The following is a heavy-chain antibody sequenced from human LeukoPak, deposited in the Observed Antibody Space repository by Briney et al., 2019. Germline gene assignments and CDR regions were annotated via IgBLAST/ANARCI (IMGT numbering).Heavy chain of an antibody. D-gene: IGHD1-26*01. V-gene: IGHV3-74*01. CDR3: ARVINSKWEVQD. CDR1: GFTFSNYW. Sequence: PGGSLRLSCAASGFTFSNYWMHWVRQAPGKGLVWVSRINPDGSDTRYADSVKGRFTISRDSAKNTLYLQMNSLRAEDTAVYYCARVINSKWEVQDWGQGTLVTVSS. CDR2: INPDGSDT. J-gene: IGHJ4*02.